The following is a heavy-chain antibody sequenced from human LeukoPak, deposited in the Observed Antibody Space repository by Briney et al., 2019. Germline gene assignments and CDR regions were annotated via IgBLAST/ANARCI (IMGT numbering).Heavy chain of an antibody. Sequence: GRSLRLSCAASGFTFSSYGMHWVRQAPGKGLEWVAVIWYDGSNKYYADSVKGRFTISRDNAKNSLYLQMNSLRAEDTAVYYCARDLPYYDFLPDAFDIWGQGTMVTVSS. J-gene: IGHJ3*02. CDR3: ARDLPYYDFLPDAFDI. CDR1: GFTFSSYG. D-gene: IGHD3-3*01. V-gene: IGHV3-33*01. CDR2: IWYDGSNK.